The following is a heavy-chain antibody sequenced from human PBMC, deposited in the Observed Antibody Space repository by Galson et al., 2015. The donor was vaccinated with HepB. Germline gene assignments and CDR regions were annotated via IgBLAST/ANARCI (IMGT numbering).Heavy chain of an antibody. CDR3: AKEGTRWELMGYFDY. CDR2: ISYDGSNK. V-gene: IGHV3-30*18. D-gene: IGHD1-26*01. CDR1: GFTFSSYG. J-gene: IGHJ4*02. Sequence: SLRLSCAASGFTFSSYGMHWVRQAPGKGLEWVAVISYDGSNKYYADSVKGRFTISRDNSKNTLYLQVNSLRAEDTAVYYCAKEGTRWELMGYFDYWGQGTLVTVSS.